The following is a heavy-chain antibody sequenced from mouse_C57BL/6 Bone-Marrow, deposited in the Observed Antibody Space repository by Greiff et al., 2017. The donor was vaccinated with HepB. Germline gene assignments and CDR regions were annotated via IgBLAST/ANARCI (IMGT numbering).Heavy chain of an antibody. V-gene: IGHV5-17*01. CDR1: GFTFSDYG. CDR2: ISSGSSTI. CDR3: GGVDRGYFGV. J-gene: IGHJ1*03. Sequence: DVQLVESGGGLVKPGGSLNLSCAASGFTFSDYGMHWVRQAPGKGLEWVAYISSGSSTIYYADTVKGRFTISRDNAKNTLFLQMTRLRSEDAAMYYCGGVDRGYFGVWGTGTTVTVSS.